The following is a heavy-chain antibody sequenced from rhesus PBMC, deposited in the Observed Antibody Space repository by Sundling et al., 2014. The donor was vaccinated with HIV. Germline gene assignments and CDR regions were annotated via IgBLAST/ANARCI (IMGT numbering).Heavy chain of an antibody. D-gene: IGHD3-3*01. CDR1: GGSISDSFR. CDR2: IHGSNPTT. Sequence: QVQLQESGPGLVKPSETLSLTCAVSGGSISDSFRWSWIRQPPGRGLEWIGYIHGSNPTTNYNLSLKSRVTISKDTSKNHLSLKLSSVTAADTAVYYCARTGPWTGFYSFDYWGQGVLVTVSS. J-gene: IGHJ4*01. CDR3: ARTGPWTGFYSFDY. V-gene: IGHV4S10*01.